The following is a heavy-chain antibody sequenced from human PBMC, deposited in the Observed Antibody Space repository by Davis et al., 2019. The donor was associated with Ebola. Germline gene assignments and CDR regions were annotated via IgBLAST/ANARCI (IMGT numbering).Heavy chain of an antibody. CDR1: GFTFSSYS. Sequence: GESLKISCAASGFTFSSYSMNWVRQAPGKGLEWVSSISSSSSYIYYADSVKGRFTISRDNSKNTLYLQMNNLRAEDTAVYYCATRGYSDGWPDYWGQGALVIVSS. CDR3: ATRGYSDGWPDY. V-gene: IGHV3-21*04. J-gene: IGHJ4*02. CDR2: ISSSSSYI. D-gene: IGHD5-12*01.